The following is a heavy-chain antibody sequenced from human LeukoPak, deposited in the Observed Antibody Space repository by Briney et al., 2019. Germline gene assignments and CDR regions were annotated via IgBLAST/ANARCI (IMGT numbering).Heavy chain of an antibody. J-gene: IGHJ4*02. CDR2: IYYSGST. V-gene: IGHV4-39*01. CDR3: ARQRIAVGFDY. Sequence: PSETLSLTCTVSGGSISSSSYYWGWIRQPPGKGLEWIGSIYYSGSTYYNPSLKSRVTISVDTSKNQFSLKLSSVTAADTAVYYCARQRIAVGFDYRGQGTLVTVSS. D-gene: IGHD6-19*01. CDR1: GGSISSSSYY.